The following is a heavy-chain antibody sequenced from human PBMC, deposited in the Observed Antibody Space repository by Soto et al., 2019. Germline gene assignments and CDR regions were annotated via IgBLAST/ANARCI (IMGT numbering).Heavy chain of an antibody. CDR2: IYYSGST. D-gene: IGHD1-1*01. CDR1: GGSISSYY. Sequence: SETLSLTCTVSGGSISSYYWSWIRQPPGKGLEWIGYIYYSGSTNYNPSLKSRVTISVDTSKNQFSLKLSSVTAADTAVYYCARLFPESGTIHYYHYMDVWGKGTTVTVSS. V-gene: IGHV4-59*08. CDR3: ARLFPESGTIHYYHYMDV. J-gene: IGHJ6*03.